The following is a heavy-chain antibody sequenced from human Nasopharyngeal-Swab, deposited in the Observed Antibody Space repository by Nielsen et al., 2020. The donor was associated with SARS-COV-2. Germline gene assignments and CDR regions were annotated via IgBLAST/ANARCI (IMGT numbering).Heavy chain of an antibody. D-gene: IGHD2-15*01. CDR3: ARGGDPREVVAATDCFDP. J-gene: IGHJ5*02. V-gene: IGHV1-46*01. CDR2: INPGGGSA. Sequence: WVRQAPGQRLEWMGIINPGGGSARYSQNFQGRVTMTRDTSTSTVYMELSSLRSEDTAVYYCARGGDPREVVAATDCFDPWGQGTLDTVSS.